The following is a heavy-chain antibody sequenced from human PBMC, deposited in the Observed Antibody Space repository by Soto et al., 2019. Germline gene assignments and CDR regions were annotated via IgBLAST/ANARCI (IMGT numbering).Heavy chain of an antibody. CDR1: GYSFPGFW. CDR2: IFPADSDT. Sequence: PGESLKISCGASGYSFPGFWIGWVRQMPGKGLEWMEIIFPADSDTRYSPSFQGQVTISADKSISTAYLQWSSLKASDTAMYYCARRGTGYNYDYWGQGTLVTVSS. D-gene: IGHD5-12*01. V-gene: IGHV5-51*01. CDR3: ARRGTGYNYDY. J-gene: IGHJ4*02.